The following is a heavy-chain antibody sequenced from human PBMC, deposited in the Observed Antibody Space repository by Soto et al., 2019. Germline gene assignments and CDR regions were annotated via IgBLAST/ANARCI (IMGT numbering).Heavy chain of an antibody. CDR1: GYTFTSYG. J-gene: IGHJ6*03. CDR2: ISAYNGNT. D-gene: IGHD2-2*01. V-gene: IGHV1-18*01. Sequence: ASVKVSCXASGYTFTSYGVSWVRQAPGQGLEWMGWISAYNGNTNYAQKLQGRVTMTTDTSTSTAYMELRSLRSDDTAVYYCARDLIVVPAAIHYYYYYMDVWGKGTTVTVSS. CDR3: ARDLIVVPAAIHYYYYYMDV.